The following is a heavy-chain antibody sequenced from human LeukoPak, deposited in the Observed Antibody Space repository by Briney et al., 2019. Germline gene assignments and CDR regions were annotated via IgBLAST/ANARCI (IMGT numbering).Heavy chain of an antibody. CDR2: IYSSGST. CDR3: AREYCSAGSCYLHFDY. D-gene: IGHD2-15*01. CDR1: GGSISSSSYY. J-gene: IGHJ4*02. V-gene: IGHV4-39*07. Sequence: PSETLSLTCTVSGGSISSSSYYWGWIRQPPGKGLEWIGHIYSSGSTKYNPSLNSRVTMSVDTSTNQFSLKLSSVTAADTAVYYCAREYCSAGSCYLHFDYWGQGTLVTVSS.